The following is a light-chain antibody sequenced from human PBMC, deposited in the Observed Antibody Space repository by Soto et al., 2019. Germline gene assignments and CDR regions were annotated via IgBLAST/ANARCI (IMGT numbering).Light chain of an antibody. CDR3: QQYGSSPLT. V-gene: IGKV3-20*01. J-gene: IGKJ4*01. CDR1: QCVSSSY. CDR2: GAS. Sequence: EIVLTQSPGTLSLSPGERATLSCRASQCVSSSYLAWYQQKPGQAPTLLIYGASSRATGIPDRISGSGSGTDFTLTISRLEPEDFAVYYCQQYGSSPLTFGGGTKVEIK.